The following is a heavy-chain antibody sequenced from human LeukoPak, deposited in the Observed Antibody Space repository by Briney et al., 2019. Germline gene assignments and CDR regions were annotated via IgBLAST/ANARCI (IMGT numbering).Heavy chain of an antibody. V-gene: IGHV3-48*03. D-gene: IGHD3-9*01. CDR1: GFTFSNYE. Sequence: GGSLRLSCAASGFTFSNYEMNWVRQAPGKGLDWVSYISGSGSTIYYADSVRGRFAISRDNAKKSLYLQMNSLRAEDTAVYYCARGLTYFDILTGFHDRLDYFDYWGQGTLVTVSS. CDR3: ARGLTYFDILTGFHDRLDYFDY. J-gene: IGHJ4*02. CDR2: ISGSGSTI.